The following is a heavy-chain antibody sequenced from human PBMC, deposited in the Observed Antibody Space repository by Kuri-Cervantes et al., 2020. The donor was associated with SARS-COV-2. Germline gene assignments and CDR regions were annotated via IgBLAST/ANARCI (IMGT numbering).Heavy chain of an antibody. Sequence: GGSLRLSCAASGFSFSSFAMHWVRQAPGKGLEWVAVSSYDGSNKYYADSVTGRFTISRDNSKNTLYLQMNSLRAEDTAVYYCAKDHREGYNAEYFQHWGQGTLVTVSS. J-gene: IGHJ1*01. V-gene: IGHV3-30*18. CDR2: SSYDGSNK. CDR3: AKDHREGYNAEYFQH. CDR1: GFSFSSFA. D-gene: IGHD5-24*01.